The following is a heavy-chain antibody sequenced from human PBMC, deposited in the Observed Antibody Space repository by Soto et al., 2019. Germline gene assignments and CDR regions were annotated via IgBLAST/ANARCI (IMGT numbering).Heavy chain of an antibody. CDR1: GGTFSSYA. V-gene: IGHV1-69*13. Sequence: SVKVSCKASGGTFSSYAISWVRQAPGQGLEWMGGIIPIFGTANYAQKFQGRVTITADESTSTAYMELSSLRSEDTAVYYCARPGSTAMDNYYYYGMDVWGQGTTVTVSS. CDR2: IIPIFGTA. J-gene: IGHJ6*02. D-gene: IGHD5-18*01. CDR3: ARPGSTAMDNYYYYGMDV.